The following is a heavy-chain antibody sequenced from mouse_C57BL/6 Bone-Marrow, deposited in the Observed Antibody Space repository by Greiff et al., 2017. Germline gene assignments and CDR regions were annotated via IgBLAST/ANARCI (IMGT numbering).Heavy chain of an antibody. V-gene: IGHV1-26*01. CDR3: AREYFLITTVVASLDD. J-gene: IGHJ2*01. D-gene: IGHD1-1*01. CDR2: INPNNGGT. Sequence: EVKLMESGPELVKPGASVKISCKASGYTFTDYYMNWVKQSHGKSLEWIGDINPNNGGTSYNQKFKGKATLTVDKSSSPAYMELRSLTSEDSAVYYCAREYFLITTVVASLDDWGQGTTLTVSS. CDR1: GYTFTDYY.